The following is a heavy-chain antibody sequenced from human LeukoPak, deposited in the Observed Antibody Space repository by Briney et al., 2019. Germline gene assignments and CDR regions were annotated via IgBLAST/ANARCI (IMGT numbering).Heavy chain of an antibody. V-gene: IGHV3-30*04. Sequence: GRSLRLSCAASGFTFSSYAMHWVRQAPGKGLEWVAVISYDGSNKYYADSVKGRFTISRDNSKNTLYLQMNGLRAEDTAVYYCARETVTTSVGYYYYYMDVWGKGTTVTVSS. J-gene: IGHJ6*03. D-gene: IGHD4-17*01. CDR3: ARETVTTSVGYYYYYMDV. CDR1: GFTFSSYA. CDR2: ISYDGSNK.